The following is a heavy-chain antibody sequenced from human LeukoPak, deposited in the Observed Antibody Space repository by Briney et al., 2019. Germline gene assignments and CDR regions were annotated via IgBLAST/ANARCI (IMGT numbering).Heavy chain of an antibody. J-gene: IGHJ4*02. V-gene: IGHV4-34*01. D-gene: IGHD6-13*01. CDR2: INHSGST. Sequence: PSETLSLTCAVYGGSFSGYYWSWIRQPPGKGLEWIGEINHSGSTNYNPSLKSRVTISVDTSKNQFSLKLSSVTAADTAVYYCARATKYSNSWYHTRGAVYYFDYWGQGTLVTVSS. CDR3: ARATKYSNSWYHTRGAVYYFDY. CDR1: GGSFSGYY.